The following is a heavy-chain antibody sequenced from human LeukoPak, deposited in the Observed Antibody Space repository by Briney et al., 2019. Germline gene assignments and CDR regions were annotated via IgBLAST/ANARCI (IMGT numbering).Heavy chain of an antibody. CDR2: IYPGDSDT. D-gene: IGHD3-22*01. J-gene: IGHJ4*02. CDR3: ARQFRDSSGYYSYYIDY. Sequence: GEALKISCKSSGYSFTTYWIGWVRQMPGRGLEWRGIIYPGDSDTRYSPSFQGQVTISADKSISTAYLQWSSLKASDTAMYYCARQFRDSSGYYSYYIDYWGQGTLVTVSS. CDR1: GYSFTTYW. V-gene: IGHV5-51*01.